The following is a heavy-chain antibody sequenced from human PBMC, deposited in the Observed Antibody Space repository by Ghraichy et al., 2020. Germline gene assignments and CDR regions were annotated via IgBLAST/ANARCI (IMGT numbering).Heavy chain of an antibody. CDR2: INPNSGGT. D-gene: IGHD1-26*01. CDR3: ARESGSYSVDY. Sequence: ASVKVSCKASGYTFTGYYMHWVRQAPGQGLEWMGWINPNSGGTNYAQKFQGWVNMTRDTSITTAYMELSRLRSDDTAVYYCARESGSYSVDYWGQGTLVTVSS. V-gene: IGHV1-2*04. J-gene: IGHJ4*02. CDR1: GYTFTGYY.